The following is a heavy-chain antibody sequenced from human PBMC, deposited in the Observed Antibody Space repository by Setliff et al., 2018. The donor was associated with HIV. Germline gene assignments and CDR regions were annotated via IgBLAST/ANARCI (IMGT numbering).Heavy chain of an antibody. CDR1: GDSISSSSYY. J-gene: IGHJ4*02. CDR3: VHSLLGAPMVDY. V-gene: IGHV4-39*07. Sequence: SETLSLTCNVSGDSISSSSYYWGWIRQPPGKGLEWIGSFHYSGSTSYNPSLRSRVAMSIDTSKNQFSLRLNSVTAADTAMYYCVHSLLGAPMVDYWGQGTLVTVSS. CDR2: FHYSGST. D-gene: IGHD3-16*01.